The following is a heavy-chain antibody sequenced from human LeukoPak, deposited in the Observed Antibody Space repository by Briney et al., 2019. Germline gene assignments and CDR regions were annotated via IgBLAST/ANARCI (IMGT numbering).Heavy chain of an antibody. CDR1: GFTFSSYS. CDR2: ISSSSTI. V-gene: IGHV3-48*04. Sequence: PGGSLRLSCAASGFTFSSYSMNWVRQAPGKGLEWVSYISSSSTIYYADSVKGRFTISRDNAKNSLYLQMDSLRAEDTAVYYCARALWPTGDYGYYGMDVWAKGPRSPSP. CDR3: ARALWPTGDYGYYGMDV. J-gene: IGHJ6*02. D-gene: IGHD4-17*01.